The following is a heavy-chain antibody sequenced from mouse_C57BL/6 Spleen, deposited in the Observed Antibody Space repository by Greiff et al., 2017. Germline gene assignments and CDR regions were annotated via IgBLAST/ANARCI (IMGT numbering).Heavy chain of an antibody. J-gene: IGHJ2*01. Sequence: QVQLKQPGAELVRPGTSVKLSCKASGYTFTSYWMHWVKQRPGQGLEWIGVIDPSDSYTNYNQKFKGKATLTVDTSSSTAYMQHGSLTSEDSAVYYCARRGTTVVAYYFDYWGQGTTLTVSS. CDR2: IDPSDSYT. D-gene: IGHD1-1*01. CDR1: GYTFTSYW. CDR3: ARRGTTVVAYYFDY. V-gene: IGHV1-59*01.